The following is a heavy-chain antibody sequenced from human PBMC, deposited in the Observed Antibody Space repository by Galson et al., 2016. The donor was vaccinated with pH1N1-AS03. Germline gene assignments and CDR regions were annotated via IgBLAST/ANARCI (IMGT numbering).Heavy chain of an antibody. D-gene: IGHD6-13*01. Sequence: SLRLSCAASGFTFSSYAMFWVRQAPGKGLEYVSAISGNGFSTYYASSVKDRFTISRDNSKNTLFLQMGSLRPEDMAVYYCARGPVSYSNYWFPPPDYWGQGTLVTVFS. CDR2: ISGNGFST. CDR3: ARGPVSYSNYWFPPPDY. V-gene: IGHV3-64*01. J-gene: IGHJ4*02. CDR1: GFTFSSYA.